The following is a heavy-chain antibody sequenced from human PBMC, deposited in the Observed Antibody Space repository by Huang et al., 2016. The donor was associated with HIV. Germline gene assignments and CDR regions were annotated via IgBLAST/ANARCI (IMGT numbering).Heavy chain of an antibody. CDR2: VYPRDSET. J-gene: IGHJ4*02. CDR3: ARQVDGFRSHFDF. Sequence: EVLLVQSGAELKEPGESLKISCMASGYGFSSYWLGWVRQKRGKGLEWMGIVYPRDSETNDSPSFDGHVTISADKSPRTAYLQWESLKAPDTAIYFCARQVDGFRSHFDFWGQGTLVSVSS. CDR1: GYGFSSYW. V-gene: IGHV5-51*01. D-gene: IGHD5-18*01.